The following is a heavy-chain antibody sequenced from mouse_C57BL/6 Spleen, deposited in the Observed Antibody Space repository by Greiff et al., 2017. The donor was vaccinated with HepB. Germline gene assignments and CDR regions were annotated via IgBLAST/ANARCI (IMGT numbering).Heavy chain of an antibody. J-gene: IGHJ3*01. D-gene: IGHD3-2*02. CDR1: GFTFSDYY. V-gene: IGHV5-16*01. CDR3: ARDSSGYDY. Sequence: EVQLQQSEGGLVQPGSSMKLSCTASGFTFSDYYMAWVRQVPEKGLEWVANINYDGSSTYYLDSLKSRFIISRDNAKNILYLQMSSLKSEDTATYYCARDSSGYDYWGQGTLVTVSA. CDR2: INYDGSST.